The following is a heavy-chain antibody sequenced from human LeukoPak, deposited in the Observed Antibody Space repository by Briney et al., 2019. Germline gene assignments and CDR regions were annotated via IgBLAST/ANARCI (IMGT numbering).Heavy chain of an antibody. CDR2: IHPRSGET. CDR3: ARDGEYGTGSYYRGCFDY. J-gene: IGHJ4*02. V-gene: IGHV1-2*02. D-gene: IGHD3-10*01. CDR1: GYSFTAFY. Sequence: VASVKVSCKASGYSFTAFYIHWVRQAPGQGLEWMGWIHPRSGETNYAYKFRGRVTMTRDTSISTTYMDLGSLGSDDTAVYYWARDGEYGTGSYYRGCFDYWGQGTLVTVSS.